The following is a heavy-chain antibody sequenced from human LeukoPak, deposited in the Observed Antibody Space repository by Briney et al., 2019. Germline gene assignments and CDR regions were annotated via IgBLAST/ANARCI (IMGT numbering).Heavy chain of an antibody. CDR1: GGSISSGGYY. D-gene: IGHD1-14*01. J-gene: IGHJ3*02. V-gene: IGHV4-31*03. Sequence: PSETLSLTCTVSGGSISSGGYYWSWIRQHPGKGLEWIGYIYYSGSTYYNPSIKSRVTISVDTSKNQFSLKLSSVTAADTAVYYCARAETRHNAFDIWGQGTMVTVSS. CDR2: IYYSGST. CDR3: ARAETRHNAFDI.